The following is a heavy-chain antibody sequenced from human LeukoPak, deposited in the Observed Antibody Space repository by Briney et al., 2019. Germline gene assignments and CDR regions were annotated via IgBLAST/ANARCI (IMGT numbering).Heavy chain of an antibody. V-gene: IGHV3-23*01. D-gene: IGHD2-15*01. CDR2: ISVSGNT. J-gene: IGHJ4*02. CDR3: AKAPVTTCSGAYCYPFDY. Sequence: GGSLRLSCVASGFTLISYAMSWVRHGPGKGLGWVSAISVSGNTYHADSVKGRFTISRDSSKNTLYLQMNSLRAGDAAVYYCAKAPVTTCSGAYCYPFDYWSQGTLVTVSS. CDR1: GFTLISYA.